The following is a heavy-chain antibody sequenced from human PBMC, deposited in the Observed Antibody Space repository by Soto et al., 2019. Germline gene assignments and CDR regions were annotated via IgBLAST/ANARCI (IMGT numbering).Heavy chain of an antibody. D-gene: IGHD2-15*01. CDR2: ISGSGGST. CDR1: GFTFSSYA. CDR3: AKWLVVVAATGGGFDY. Sequence: GGSLRLSCAASGFTFSSYAMSWVRQAPGKGLEWVSAISGSGGSTYYADSVKGRFTISRDKSKNTLYLQMNSLRAEDTAVYYCAKWLVVVAATGGGFDYWGQGTLVTVSS. J-gene: IGHJ4*02. V-gene: IGHV3-23*01.